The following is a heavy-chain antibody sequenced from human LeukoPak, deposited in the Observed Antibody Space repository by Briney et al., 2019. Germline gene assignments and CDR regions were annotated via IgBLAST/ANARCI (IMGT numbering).Heavy chain of an antibody. Sequence: PGGSLRLSCAASGFTFSSYGMHWVRQAPGKGLEWVAVISYDGSNKYYADSVKGRFTISRGNAKNSLYLQMNSLRAEDTAVYYCARDRLWFGELFDAFDIWGQGTMVTVSS. CDR2: ISYDGSNK. D-gene: IGHD3-10*01. V-gene: IGHV3-30*03. J-gene: IGHJ3*02. CDR1: GFTFSSYG. CDR3: ARDRLWFGELFDAFDI.